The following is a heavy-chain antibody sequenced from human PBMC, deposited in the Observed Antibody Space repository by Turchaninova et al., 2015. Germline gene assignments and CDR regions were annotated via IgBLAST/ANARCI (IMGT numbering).Heavy chain of an antibody. D-gene: IGHD3-16*01. CDR1: GGSISRCSYY. J-gene: IGHJ4*02. V-gene: IGHV4-39*07. CDR3: VVMGGYY. CDR2: IYYSGST. Sequence: QPHLQESGPGPGKPSDTLSLPCTVSGGSISRCSYYWGLVRQPPGKGLEWIGSIYYSGSTYYNPSLKSRVTISVDTSKNQFSLKLSSVTAADTAVYYCVVMGGYYWGQGTLVTVSS.